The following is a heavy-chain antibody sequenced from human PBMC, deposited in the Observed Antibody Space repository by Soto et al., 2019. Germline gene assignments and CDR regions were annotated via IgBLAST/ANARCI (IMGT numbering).Heavy chain of an antibody. D-gene: IGHD3-22*01. CDR1: GYTYTSYA. CDR3: AKSPGMYYYDSSGYYHYDY. J-gene: IGHJ4*02. V-gene: IGHV1-3*01. Sequence: ASVKVSCKASGYTYTSYAMHWLSMAPGQRLEWMGWINAGNGNTKYSQKFQGRVTITRDTSASTAYMELSSLRSEDTAVYYCAKSPGMYYYDSSGYYHYDYWGQGTLVTVSS. CDR2: INAGNGNT.